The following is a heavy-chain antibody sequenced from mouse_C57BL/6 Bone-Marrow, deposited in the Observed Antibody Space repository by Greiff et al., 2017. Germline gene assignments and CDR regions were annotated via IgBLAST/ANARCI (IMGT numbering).Heavy chain of an antibody. D-gene: IGHD2-3*01. CDR3: ARRVDGSWYFDV. V-gene: IGHV1-52*01. CDR2: IDPSDSET. CDR1: GYTFTSYW. J-gene: IGHJ1*03. Sequence: QVQLQQPGAELVRPGSSVKLSCKASGYTFTSYWMHWVKQRPIQGLEWIGNIDPSDSETHYNQKFKDKATLTVDKSSSTAYMQLSSLTSEDSAVYYCARRVDGSWYFDVWGTGTTVTVSS.